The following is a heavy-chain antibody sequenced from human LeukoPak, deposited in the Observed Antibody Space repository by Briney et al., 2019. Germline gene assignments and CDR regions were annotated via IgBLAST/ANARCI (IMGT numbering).Heavy chain of an antibody. CDR1: GGSVTSSNFY. CDR2: TFYSVTT. Sequence: SETLSLTCTVSGGSVTSSNFYWGWIRQPPGKALDWIGSTFYSVTTYYNPSLKSRVAISVDTSQNQFSLNLSSVTAADTAVYYCATGRRGGAFDIWGQGKLVTVSS. CDR3: ATGRRGGAFDI. V-gene: IGHV4-39*07. D-gene: IGHD3-10*01. J-gene: IGHJ3*02.